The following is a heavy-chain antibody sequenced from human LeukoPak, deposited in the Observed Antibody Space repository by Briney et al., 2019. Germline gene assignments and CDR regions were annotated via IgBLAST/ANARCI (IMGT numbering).Heavy chain of an antibody. D-gene: IGHD4-17*01. V-gene: IGHV3-23*01. J-gene: IGHJ6*03. CDR3: AKASGYGDYGYYSYYIDV. CDR2: ISGSGGTT. CDR1: EFTFYSYG. Sequence: GGSLRLSCAASEFTFYSYGMSWVRQAPGKGLEWVSSISGSGGTTYYTDSVKGRFTISRDNSMKTLFLQMNSLRAEDTAVYYCAKASGYGDYGYYSYYIDVWGKGTTVTISS.